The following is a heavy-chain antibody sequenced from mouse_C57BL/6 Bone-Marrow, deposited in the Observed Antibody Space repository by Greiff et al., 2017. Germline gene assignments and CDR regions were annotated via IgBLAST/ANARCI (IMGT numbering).Heavy chain of an antibody. Sequence: QVQLQQSGAELVKPGASVKLSCKASGYIFTEYTIHWVKQRSGQGLEWIGWFYPGSGSIKYNERFKDKATLTADKSSNTVYMELSRLTSEDSAVYFCARHERYYGDEEYFDYWGQGTTLTASS. V-gene: IGHV1-62-2*01. CDR1: GYIFTEYT. CDR2: FYPGSGSI. J-gene: IGHJ2*01. D-gene: IGHD2-13*01. CDR3: ARHERYYGDEEYFDY.